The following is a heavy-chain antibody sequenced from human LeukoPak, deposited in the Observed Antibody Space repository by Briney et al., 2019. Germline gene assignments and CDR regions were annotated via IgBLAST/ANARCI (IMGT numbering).Heavy chain of an antibody. CDR2: IYNGVNT. D-gene: IGHD1-26*01. Sequence: AXVXSASYGTWIRQPPGQGVEWIAHIYNGVNTNYNPSLKSRVTISVDTSKNQFSLRLNSVTAADTAVYYCARSRAFNSGAFDPWGQGSLVTVSS. CDR3: ARSRAFNSGAFDP. J-gene: IGHJ5*02. CDR1: AXVXSASYG. V-gene: IGHV4-61*01.